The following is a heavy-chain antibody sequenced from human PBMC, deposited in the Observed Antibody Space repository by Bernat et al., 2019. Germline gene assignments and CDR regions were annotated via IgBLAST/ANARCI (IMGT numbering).Heavy chain of an antibody. D-gene: IGHD3-3*01. CDR2: IDPSDSYT. CDR3: ARRVDFWSGYHRGAFDY. V-gene: IGHV5-10-1*03. Sequence: EVQLVQSGAEVKKPGESLRISCKGSGYSFTSYWISWVRQMPGKGLEWMGRIDPSDSYTNYSPSFQGHVTISADKSISTAYLQWSSLKASDTAMYYCARRVDFWSGYHRGAFDYWGQGTLVTVSS. CDR1: GYSFTSYW. J-gene: IGHJ4*02.